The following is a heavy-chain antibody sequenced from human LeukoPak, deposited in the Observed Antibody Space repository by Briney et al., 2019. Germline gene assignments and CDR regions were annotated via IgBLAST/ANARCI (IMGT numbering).Heavy chain of an antibody. CDR2: IYYSGST. Sequence: TSSETLSLTCTVSGGSISSYYWSWIRQPPGKGLEWIGYIYYSGSTNYNPSLKSRVTISVDTSKNQFSLRLSSVTAADTAVYYCARHADYGGNSGFALWFDPWGQGTLVTVSS. CDR1: GGSISSYY. CDR3: ARHADYGGNSGFALWFDP. D-gene: IGHD4-23*01. V-gene: IGHV4-59*08. J-gene: IGHJ5*02.